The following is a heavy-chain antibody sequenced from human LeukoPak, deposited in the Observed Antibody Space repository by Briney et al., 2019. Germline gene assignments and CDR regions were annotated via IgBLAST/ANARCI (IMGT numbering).Heavy chain of an antibody. V-gene: IGHV3-23*01. CDR1: GFTFSSYV. CDR2: VSGSGVST. D-gene: IGHD6-19*01. Sequence: GGSLRLSCAASGFTFSSYVMTWGRRAPGRGVELVSRVSGSGVSTYYADSVNGRFTSSGDKSSNTLYLQMNSLRAEDTAVYYCAKGASSGWVLYWFDPWGQGTLVTVSS. J-gene: IGHJ5*02. CDR3: AKGASSGWVLYWFDP.